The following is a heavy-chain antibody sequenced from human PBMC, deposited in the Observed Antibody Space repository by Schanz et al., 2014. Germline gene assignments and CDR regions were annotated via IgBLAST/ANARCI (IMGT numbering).Heavy chain of an antibody. CDR1: GFTFSSHW. J-gene: IGHJ6*02. D-gene: IGHD3-10*01. Sequence: EVHLLESGGGLVPPGGSLRLSCAASGFTFSSHWMHWVRQDPGKGLVWVSAISASGGTTYYADSVKGRFTISRDNSKSTLYLQMNSLRAEDTAVYYCAKDGPGGSGSYSADGGMDVWGQGTTVTVSS. CDR2: ISASGGTT. V-gene: IGHV3-23*01. CDR3: AKDGPGGSGSYSADGGMDV.